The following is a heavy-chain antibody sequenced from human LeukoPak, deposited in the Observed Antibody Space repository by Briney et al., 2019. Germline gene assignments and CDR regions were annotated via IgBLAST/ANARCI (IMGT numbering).Heavy chain of an antibody. J-gene: IGHJ4*02. V-gene: IGHV3-48*04. D-gene: IGHD6-19*01. CDR2: ISSTSSTI. CDR3: ARDWSAVAAPDYFDY. Sequence: PGGSLRLSCVASGFTFSSFSMDWVRQAPGKGLEWVSYISSTSSTIYYADSVQGRFTSSRDNAKSSLYLQMNSLTAEDTAVYFCARDWSAVAAPDYFDYWGQGTLVTVSA. CDR1: GFTFSSFS.